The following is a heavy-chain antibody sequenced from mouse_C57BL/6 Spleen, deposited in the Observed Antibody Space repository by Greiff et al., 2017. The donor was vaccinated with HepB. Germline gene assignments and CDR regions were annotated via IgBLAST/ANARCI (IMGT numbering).Heavy chain of an antibody. D-gene: IGHD1-1*01. J-gene: IGHJ3*01. CDR2: INPYNGDT. CDR3: ASGDTTGRFAY. Sequence: EVKLQQSGPELVKPGDSVKISCKASGYSFTGYFMNWVMQSHGKSLEWIGRINPYNGDTFYNQKFKGKATLTVDKSSSTAHMELRSLTSEDSAVYYCASGDTTGRFAYWGQWTLVTVSA. V-gene: IGHV1-20*01. CDR1: GYSFTGYF.